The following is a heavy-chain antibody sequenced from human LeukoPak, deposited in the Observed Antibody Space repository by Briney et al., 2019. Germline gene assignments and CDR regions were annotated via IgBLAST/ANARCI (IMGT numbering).Heavy chain of an antibody. CDR2: IYHSGRT. CDR1: GYSISSGYY. J-gene: IGHJ4*02. D-gene: IGHD6-13*01. CDR3: ARLVGSSWYHEVLLGRDY. Sequence: SETLSLTCTVSGYSISSGYYWGWIRQPPGKGLEWIGSIYHSGRTFYNPSLKSRVTISVDTSKNQFSLKLSSVTAADTAVYYCARLVGSSWYHEVLLGRDYWGQGTLVTVSS. V-gene: IGHV4-38-2*02.